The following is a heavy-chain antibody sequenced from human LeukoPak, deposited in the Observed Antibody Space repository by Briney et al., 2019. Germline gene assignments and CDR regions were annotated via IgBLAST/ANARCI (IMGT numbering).Heavy chain of an antibody. CDR3: AKDYGSGSYFDY. D-gene: IGHD3-10*01. V-gene: IGHV3-30*02. CDR2: IRYDGSNK. CDR1: GFTFSSYG. Sequence: PGGSLRLSCAASGFTFSSYGMHWVRQAPGKGLEWVAFIRYDGSNKYYADSVKGRLTISRDNSKNTLYLQMNSLRAEDTAVYYCAKDYGSGSYFDYWGQGTLVTVSS. J-gene: IGHJ4*02.